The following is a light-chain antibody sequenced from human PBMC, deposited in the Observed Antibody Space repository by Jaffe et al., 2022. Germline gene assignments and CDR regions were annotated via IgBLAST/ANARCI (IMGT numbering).Light chain of an antibody. CDR1: QTVTSNS. V-gene: IGKV3-20*01. Sequence: EIVLTQSPGTLSLSPGERAALSCRASQTVTSNSLAWYQQKPGQAPRLLIYDASSRATGIADRFSGSGSGTDFTLTISRLEPEDVAVYYCQQYGSSRTFGQGTEVEIK. CDR3: QQYGSSRT. J-gene: IGKJ1*01. CDR2: DAS.